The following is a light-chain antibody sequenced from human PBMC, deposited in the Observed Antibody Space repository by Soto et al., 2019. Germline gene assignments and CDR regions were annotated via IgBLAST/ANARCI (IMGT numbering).Light chain of an antibody. CDR1: QDISNY. J-gene: IGKJ4*01. CDR3: QQYDNCPSLT. CDR2: DAS. V-gene: IGKV1-33*01. Sequence: DIQMTQSPSSLSASVGDRVTITCQASQDISNYLNWYQQKPGKAPKLLIYDASNLETGDPSRFSVSGSGTDFTFTISSLQTDDMATYYCQQYDNCPSLTFGGGTKVEIK.